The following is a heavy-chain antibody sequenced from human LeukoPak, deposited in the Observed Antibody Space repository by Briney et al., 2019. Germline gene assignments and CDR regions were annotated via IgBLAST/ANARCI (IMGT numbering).Heavy chain of an antibody. Sequence: GASVKVSCEASGYTFTGYYMHWVRQAPGQGLEWMGWINPNNGGTHYAQKFQGRVTMTRDTSISTAYIELSSLRSDDTAVYYCARMQHLDSWGQGTLVTVSS. CDR3: ARMQHLDS. CDR2: INPNNGGT. D-gene: IGHD6-13*01. V-gene: IGHV1-2*02. J-gene: IGHJ4*02. CDR1: GYTFTGYY.